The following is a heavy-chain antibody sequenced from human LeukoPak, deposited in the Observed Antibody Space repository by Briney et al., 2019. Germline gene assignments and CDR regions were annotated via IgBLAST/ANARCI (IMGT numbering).Heavy chain of an antibody. CDR1: GFTFSHYG. CDR3: AKDAQRGFDYSNSLEH. V-gene: IGHV3-33*06. CDR2: IWSDGSNK. J-gene: IGHJ4*02. D-gene: IGHD4-11*01. Sequence: GRSLRLSCAASGFTFSHYGMHWVRQAPGKGREWLADIWSDGSNKYYADSVKGRFTISRDNLKNTVSLQMNSLRTGDTAVYYCAKDAQRGFDYSNSLEHWGQGSLVTVSS.